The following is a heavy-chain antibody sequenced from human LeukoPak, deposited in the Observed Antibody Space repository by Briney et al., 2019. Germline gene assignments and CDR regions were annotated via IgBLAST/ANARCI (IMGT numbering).Heavy chain of an antibody. Sequence: GGSLRLSCAAFGFTFDDYATHWVRQAPGKGLEWVSSISWNGGSIGYADSVKGRFTISRDNAKNSLYLQMNSLRAEDTALYYCAKSRGSNWPRYFDLWGRGTLITVSS. CDR1: GFTFDDYA. D-gene: IGHD6-13*01. V-gene: IGHV3-9*01. J-gene: IGHJ2*01. CDR3: AKSRGSNWPRYFDL. CDR2: ISWNGGSI.